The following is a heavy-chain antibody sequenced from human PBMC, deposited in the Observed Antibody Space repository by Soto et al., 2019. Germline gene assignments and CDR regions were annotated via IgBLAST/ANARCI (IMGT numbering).Heavy chain of an antibody. Sequence: SGTLSLTRTLCGASISSGCYYWNWIRQHPGKGLEWIGYIYSSGSTCYNPSLKSRVTMSLDTSKNQFSLKLSSVTAADTAVYYCARERVRGVIRIYYYYGMDVWGQGTTVT. CDR2: IYSSGST. D-gene: IGHD3-10*01. CDR1: GASISSGCYY. CDR3: ARERVRGVIRIYYYYGMDV. J-gene: IGHJ6*02. V-gene: IGHV4-31*03.